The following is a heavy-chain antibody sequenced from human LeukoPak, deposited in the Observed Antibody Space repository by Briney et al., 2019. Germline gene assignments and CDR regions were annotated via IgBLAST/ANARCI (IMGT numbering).Heavy chain of an antibody. J-gene: IGHJ4*02. CDR2: TSSSDPGT. CDR1: GFPLSSYA. CDR3: ARAPVTSCRGAFCYPFDY. Sequence: GGSLRLSCAASGFPLSSYAMSWVRQGPGKGLEWVAATSSSDPGTYHADSVRGRFTISRDNSKNTLYLQMNRLRVEDAAVYYCARAPVTSCRGAFCYPFDYWGQGTLVTVSS. D-gene: IGHD2-15*01. V-gene: IGHV3-23*01.